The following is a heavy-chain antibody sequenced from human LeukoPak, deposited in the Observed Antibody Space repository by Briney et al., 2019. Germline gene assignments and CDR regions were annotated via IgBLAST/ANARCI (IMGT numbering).Heavy chain of an antibody. CDR1: GFPFSSYS. D-gene: IGHD2-2*01. CDR2: ISNSGDDI. J-gene: IGHJ6*02. Sequence: GGSLRLSCAASGFPFSSYSMTWVRQAPGKGLEWVSIISNSGDDIFYAASVKGRFTISRDNSKNTLYLQMNSLRAEDTALYYCAKGLVPAALRYYGLDVWGQGTTVTVSS. CDR3: AKGLVPAALRYYGLDV. V-gene: IGHV3-23*01.